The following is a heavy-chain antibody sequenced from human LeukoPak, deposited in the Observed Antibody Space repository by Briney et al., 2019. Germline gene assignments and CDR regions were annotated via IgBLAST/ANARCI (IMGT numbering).Heavy chain of an antibody. V-gene: IGHV4-59*01. J-gene: IGHJ4*02. CDR2: IYYSGGT. D-gene: IGHD2-2*01. Sequence: SETLSLTCTVSGDSISSYYWSWIPQPPGKGLEWIGYIYYSGGTNYNPSLKSRVTISVDTSKNQFSLKLSSVTAADTAMYYCARMSLSYCSSTSCSNLIDYWGQGTMLTVSS. CDR3: ARMSLSYCSSTSCSNLIDY. CDR1: GDSISSYY.